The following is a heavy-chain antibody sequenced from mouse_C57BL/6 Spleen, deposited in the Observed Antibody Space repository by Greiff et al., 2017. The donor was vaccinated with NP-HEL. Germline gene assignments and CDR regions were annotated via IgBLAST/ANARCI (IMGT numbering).Heavy chain of an antibody. D-gene: IGHD2-1*01. CDR3: ARGYYGNYLGDY. Sequence: EVHLVESGGGLVKPGGSLKLSCAASGFTFSDYGMHWVRQAPEKGLEWVAYISSGSSTIYYADTVKGRFTISRDNAKNTLFLQMTSLRSEDTAMYYCARGYYGNYLGDYWGQGTSVTVSS. CDR1: GFTFSDYG. J-gene: IGHJ4*01. CDR2: ISSGSSTI. V-gene: IGHV5-17*01.